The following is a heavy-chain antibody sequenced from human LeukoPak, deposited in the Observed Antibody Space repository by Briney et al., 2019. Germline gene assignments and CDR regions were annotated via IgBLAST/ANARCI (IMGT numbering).Heavy chain of an antibody. CDR3: ARYCSSTSCHSWGAFDI. CDR2: INPNSGGT. D-gene: IGHD2-2*01. Sequence: GASVKVSCKASGYTFTGYYMHWVRQAPGQGLGWMGWINPNSGGTNYAQKFQGRVTMTRDTSISTAYMELSRLRSDDTAVYYCARYCSSTSCHSWGAFDIWGQGTMVTVSS. V-gene: IGHV1-2*02. J-gene: IGHJ3*02. CDR1: GYTFTGYY.